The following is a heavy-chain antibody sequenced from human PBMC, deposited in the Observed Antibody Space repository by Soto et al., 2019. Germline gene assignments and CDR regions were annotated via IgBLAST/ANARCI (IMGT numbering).Heavy chain of an antibody. Sequence: TGGSLRLSCAASGFTFSSYAMHWVRQAPGKGLEWVAVISYDGSNKYYADSVKGRFTISRDNAKNSLYLQMNSLRAEDTAVYYCARDMIVATDAFDIWGQGTMVTVSS. V-gene: IGHV3-30-3*01. CDR1: GFTFSSYA. D-gene: IGHD5-12*01. J-gene: IGHJ3*02. CDR3: ARDMIVATDAFDI. CDR2: ISYDGSNK.